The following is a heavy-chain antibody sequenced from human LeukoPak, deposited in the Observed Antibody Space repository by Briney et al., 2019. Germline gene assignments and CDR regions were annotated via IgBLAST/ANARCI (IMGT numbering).Heavy chain of an antibody. Sequence: GGSLRLSCAASGFTFSSYEMNWVRQAPGKGLEWVSYISSSGSTIYYADSVKGRFTISRDNARNSLYLQMDNLRAEDTGVYYSARDFYDGFALDYWGQGTLVTVSS. CDR2: ISSSGSTI. CDR1: GFTFSSYE. CDR3: ARDFYDGFALDY. J-gene: IGHJ4*02. V-gene: IGHV3-48*03. D-gene: IGHD2/OR15-2a*01.